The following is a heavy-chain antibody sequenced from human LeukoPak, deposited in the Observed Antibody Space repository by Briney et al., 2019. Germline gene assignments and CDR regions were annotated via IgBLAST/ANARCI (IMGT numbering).Heavy chain of an antibody. CDR2: IYTSGST. CDR1: GGSISSGGYY. CDR3: AREMRIVVGRFDP. J-gene: IGHJ5*02. Sequence: SQTLSLTCTVSGGSISSGGYYWSWIRQPAGKGLEWIGRIYTSGSTNYNPSLKSRVTISVDTSKNQFSLKLSSVTAADTAVYYCAREMRIVVGRFDPWGQGTLVTVSS. V-gene: IGHV4-61*02. D-gene: IGHD3-22*01.